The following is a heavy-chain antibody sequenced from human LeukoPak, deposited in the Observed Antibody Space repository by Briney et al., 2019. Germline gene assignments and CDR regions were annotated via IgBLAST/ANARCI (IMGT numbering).Heavy chain of an antibody. CDR1: GFTFSSYA. CDR2: ISGSGGST. Sequence: GGSLRLSCAASGFTFSSYAMSWVRQAPGKGLEWVSAISGSGGSTYYADSVKGRFTISRDISKNTLYLQMNSLRADDTAVYYCAKGRLPYGGNSGWGQGTLVTVSS. V-gene: IGHV3-23*01. CDR3: AKGRLPYGGNSG. J-gene: IGHJ4*02. D-gene: IGHD4-23*01.